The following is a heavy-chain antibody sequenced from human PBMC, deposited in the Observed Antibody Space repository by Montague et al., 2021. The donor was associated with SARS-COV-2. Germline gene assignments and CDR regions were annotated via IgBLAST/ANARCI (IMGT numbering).Heavy chain of an antibody. CDR2: TYYRSKWYS. CDR3: ARSGITLTGLDAFDI. V-gene: IGHV6-1*01. J-gene: IGHJ3*02. CDR1: GDSVSSKSVA. D-gene: IGHD3-9*01. Sequence: CAISGDSVSSKSVAWNWIRQSPSRGLEWLGGTYYRSKWYSDYAESVKRRLVITPDTSKNQVSLQLNSVIPEDTAVYFCARSGITLTGLDAFDIWGQGTMVTVSS.